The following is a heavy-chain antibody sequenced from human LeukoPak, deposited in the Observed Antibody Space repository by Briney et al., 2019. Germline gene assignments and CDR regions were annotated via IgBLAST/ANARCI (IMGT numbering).Heavy chain of an antibody. J-gene: IGHJ5*02. D-gene: IGHD5-24*01. CDR2: LTGRGDSA. CDR1: GFTFSNYA. CDR3: AKRGNTISFFDP. V-gene: IGHV3-23*01. Sequence: GGSLRLSCGASGFTFSNYAMYWVRQAPGKGLEWVSGLTGRGDSAYYADSVKGRFTISRDNSKNTLYLEMNSLRADDTAVYYYAKRGNTISFFDPWGQGTLVTVSS.